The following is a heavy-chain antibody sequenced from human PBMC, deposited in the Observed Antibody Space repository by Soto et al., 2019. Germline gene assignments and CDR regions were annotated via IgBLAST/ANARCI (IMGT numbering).Heavy chain of an antibody. Sequence: LRLSCAASGFTFSSYEMNWVRQAPGKGLEWVSYISSSGSTIYYADSVKGRFTISRDNAKNSLYLQMNSLRAEDTAVYYCAREGYCSSTRCYTALDYWGRGTLVTVSS. CDR2: ISSSGSTI. CDR3: AREGYCSSTRCYTALDY. D-gene: IGHD2-2*02. CDR1: GFTFSSYE. J-gene: IGHJ4*02. V-gene: IGHV3-48*03.